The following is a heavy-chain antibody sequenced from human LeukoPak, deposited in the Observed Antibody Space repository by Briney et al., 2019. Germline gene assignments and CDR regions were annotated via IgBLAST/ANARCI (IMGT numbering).Heavy chain of an antibody. CDR2: MNPNSGNT. CDR3: ARGRKNNYYYYYYMDV. Sequence: ASVKVSCKASGYTFTSYDINWVRQATGQGLEWMGWMNPNSGNTDYAQKFQGRVTMTRNTSISTAYMELSSLRSEDTAVYYCARGRKNNYYYYYYMDVWGKGTTVTVSS. D-gene: IGHD1/OR15-1a*01. CDR1: GYTFTSYD. V-gene: IGHV1-8*01. J-gene: IGHJ6*03.